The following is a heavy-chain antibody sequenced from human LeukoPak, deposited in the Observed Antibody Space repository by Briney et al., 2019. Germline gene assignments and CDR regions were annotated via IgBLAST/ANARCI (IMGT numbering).Heavy chain of an antibody. J-gene: IGHJ4*02. CDR1: GYTFTSYG. CDR2: ISAYNGNT. Sequence: ASVKVSCKASGYTFTSYGISWVQQAPGQGLEWMGWISAYNGNTNYAQKLQGRVTMTTDTSTSTAYMELRSLRSDDTAVYYCARVFHDSSGYYPYYFDYWGQGTLVPVSS. V-gene: IGHV1-18*01. CDR3: ARVFHDSSGYYPYYFDY. D-gene: IGHD3-22*01.